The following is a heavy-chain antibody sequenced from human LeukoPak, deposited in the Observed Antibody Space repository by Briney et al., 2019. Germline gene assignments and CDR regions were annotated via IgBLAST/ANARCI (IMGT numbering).Heavy chain of an antibody. Sequence: GGSLRLFCAASGFTFSSYGMHWVRQAPGKGLEWVAVISYDGSNKYYADSVKGRFTISRDNSKNTLYLQMNSLRAEDTAVYYCARSWFRNYYYGMDVWGQGTTVTVSS. V-gene: IGHV3-30*03. J-gene: IGHJ6*02. CDR3: ARSWFRNYYYGMDV. CDR2: ISYDGSNK. CDR1: GFTFSSYG. D-gene: IGHD3-9*01.